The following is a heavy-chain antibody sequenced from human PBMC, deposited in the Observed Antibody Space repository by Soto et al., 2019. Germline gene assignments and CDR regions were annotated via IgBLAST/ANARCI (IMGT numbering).Heavy chain of an antibody. CDR1: RFRFSDYY. V-gene: IGHV3-11*01. J-gene: IGHJ6*02. CDR3: ASSEGNYYYYGMDV. Sequence: GGSLRLSCEASRFRFSDYYMSWVRQAPGKGLEWVSFISSSGTTIYYADSVKGRFTISRDNAKNSLFLQMNSLRVEDTAVYYCASSEGNYYYYGMDVWGQGTTVTVSS. CDR2: ISSSGTTI.